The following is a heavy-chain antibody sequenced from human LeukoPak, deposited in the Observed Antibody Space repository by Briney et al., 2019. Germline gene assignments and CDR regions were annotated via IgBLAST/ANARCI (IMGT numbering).Heavy chain of an antibody. CDR1: GGSFSGYY. CDR2: INHSGST. J-gene: IGHJ6*02. CDR3: ARGRRTMVRGVIRNYYYGMDV. Sequence: SETLSLTCAVYGGSFSGYYWSWIRQPPGKGLEWIGEINHSGSTNYNPSLKSRVTISVDTSKNQFSLKLSSVTAADTAVYYCARGRRTMVRGVIRNYYYGMDVWGQGTTVTVSS. V-gene: IGHV4-34*01. D-gene: IGHD3-10*01.